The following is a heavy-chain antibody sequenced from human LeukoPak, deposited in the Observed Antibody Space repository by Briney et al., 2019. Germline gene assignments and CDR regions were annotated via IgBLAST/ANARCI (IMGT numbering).Heavy chain of an antibody. V-gene: IGHV1-2*02. D-gene: IGHD3-22*01. CDR2: INPNSGGT. CDR1: GYTFTGYY. J-gene: IGHJ5*02. Sequence: ASVKVSCKASGYTFTGYYMHWVRQAPGQGLEWMGWINPNSGGTNYAQKFQGRVTMTRDTSISTAYMELSRLRSDDTAVYYCARSPRLTMIVLYNWFDPWGQGTLVTVSS. CDR3: ARSPRLTMIVLYNWFDP.